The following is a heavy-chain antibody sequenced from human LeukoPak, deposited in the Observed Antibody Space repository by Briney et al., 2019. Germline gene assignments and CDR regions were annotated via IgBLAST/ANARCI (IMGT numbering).Heavy chain of an antibody. V-gene: IGHV4-61*02. CDR2: IYTTGSS. D-gene: IGHD2-2*02. Sequence: SETLSLTCNVSGGSISSGSYYWSWIRQPAGKGLEWIGRIYTTGSSNYNPSLKSRVTISVDTSKNQFSLKLSSVTAADTAVYYCARVDCSSTSCYSYFDYWGQGTLVTVSS. CDR3: ARVDCSSTSCYSYFDY. CDR1: GGSISSGSYY. J-gene: IGHJ4*02.